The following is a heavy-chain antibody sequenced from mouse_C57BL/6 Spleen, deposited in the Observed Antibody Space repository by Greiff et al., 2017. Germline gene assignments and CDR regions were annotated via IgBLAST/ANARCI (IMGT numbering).Heavy chain of an antibody. D-gene: IGHD1-1*01. V-gene: IGHV1-53*01. CDR1: GYTFTSYW. CDR2: INPSNGGT. CDR3: TRPNYYGRSYYGFAY. Sequence: QVQLQQPGTELVKPGASVKLSCKASGYTFTSYWMHWVKQRPGQGLEWIGNINPSNGGTNYNEKFKSKATLTVDKSSSTAYMQRSSLTSEDSAVYYCTRPNYYGRSYYGFAYWGQGTLVTVSA. J-gene: IGHJ3*01.